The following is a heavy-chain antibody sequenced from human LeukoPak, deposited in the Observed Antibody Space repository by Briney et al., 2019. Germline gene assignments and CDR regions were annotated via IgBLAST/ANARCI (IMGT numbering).Heavy chain of an antibody. Sequence: ASVKVSCKASGYTFTSYDINWVRQATGQGLEWMGWMNPNSGNTGYAQKFQGRVAMTRNTSISTAYMELSSLRSEDTAVYYCARGRRLEYSSSSDWFDPWGQGTLVTVSS. J-gene: IGHJ5*02. CDR2: MNPNSGNT. V-gene: IGHV1-8*01. CDR3: ARGRRLEYSSSSDWFDP. CDR1: GYTFTSYD. D-gene: IGHD6-6*01.